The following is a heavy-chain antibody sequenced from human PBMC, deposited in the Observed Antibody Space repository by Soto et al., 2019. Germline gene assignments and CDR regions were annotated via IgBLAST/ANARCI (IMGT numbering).Heavy chain of an antibody. CDR2: IRNDIYDETT. D-gene: IGHD3-10*01. CDR3: TRGRDGYNPYYFLY. V-gene: IGHV3-49*04. Sequence: TGGSLRLSCTASGFTFGDYAINWVRQVPGKGLEWLGFIRNDIYDETTEYAASVKGRIIISRDDSKSMAYLQMDSLKIEDTGVYYCTRGRDGYNPYYFLYWGQGALVTVSS. CDR1: GFTFGDYA. J-gene: IGHJ4*02.